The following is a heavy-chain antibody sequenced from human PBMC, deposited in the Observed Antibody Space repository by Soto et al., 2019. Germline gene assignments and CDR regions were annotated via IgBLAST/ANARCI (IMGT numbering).Heavy chain of an antibody. CDR3: ARGGGDFASDYTGGRFDY. Sequence: EVQLVESGGGLVQPGGSLRLSCAASGFTFRNYYMNWVRQAPGKGLEWVAKIKSDGTEKYYVDSVKGRFTISRDNAEYSRDAQVMRLRAEDTAGYYGARGGGDFASDYTGGRFDYWGQGTLVTVSS. CDR2: IKSDGTEK. CDR1: GFTFRNYY. J-gene: IGHJ4*02. V-gene: IGHV3-7*03. D-gene: IGHD3-3*01.